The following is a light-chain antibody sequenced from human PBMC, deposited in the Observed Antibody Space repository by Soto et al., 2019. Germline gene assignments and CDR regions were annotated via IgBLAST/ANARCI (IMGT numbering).Light chain of an antibody. V-gene: IGLV2-14*03. CDR2: DVT. Sequence: SVLTQPASVSGSPGQSITISCTGTSSDVGGYNFVSWYQHHPGKAPKLIIYDVTNRPSGISNRFSGSKSGNTASLTISGLQAEDEDDYYCTSYTSSITYVFGTGTKVTVL. CDR1: SSDVGGYNF. J-gene: IGLJ1*01. CDR3: TSYTSSITYV.